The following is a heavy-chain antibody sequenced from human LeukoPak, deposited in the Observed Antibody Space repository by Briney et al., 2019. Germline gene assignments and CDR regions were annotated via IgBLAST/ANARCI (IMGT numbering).Heavy chain of an antibody. CDR1: GGTFSSYA. CDR2: IIPILGIA. D-gene: IGHD1-7*01. J-gene: IGHJ4*02. V-gene: IGHV1-69*04. CDR3: AGGPRNFADY. Sequence: SVKVSCKASGGTFSSYAIIWVRQAPGQGLEWMGRIIPILGIANYAQKFQGRVTITADKSTSTAYMELSSLRSEDTAVYYCAGGPRNFADYWGQGTLVTVSS.